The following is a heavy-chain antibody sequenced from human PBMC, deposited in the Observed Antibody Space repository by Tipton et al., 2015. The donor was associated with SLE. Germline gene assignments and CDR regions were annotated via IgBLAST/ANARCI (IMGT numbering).Heavy chain of an antibody. CDR2: IKDDGTEK. D-gene: IGHD3-16*01. Sequence: SLRLSCAASGFDFSTYWVTWVRQAPGKGLEWVANIKDDGTEKYYLDSVWGRFTFSRDNAKNSLYLQMSSLRVEETAVYYCARIKITGGGGEALDIWGQGTMVTVSS. V-gene: IGHV3-7*03. J-gene: IGHJ3*02. CDR1: GFDFSTYW. CDR3: ARIKITGGGGEALDI.